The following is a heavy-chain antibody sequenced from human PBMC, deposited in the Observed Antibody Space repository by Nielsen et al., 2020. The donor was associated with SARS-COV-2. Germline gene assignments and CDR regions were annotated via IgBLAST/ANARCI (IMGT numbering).Heavy chain of an antibody. CDR3: AHQYYYDSSGYYRLRDY. V-gene: IGHV2-26*01. CDR1: GFSLSNARMG. Sequence: SGPTLVKPTETLTLTCTVSGFSLSNARMGVSWIRQPPGKALEWLAHIFSNDEKSYSTSLKSRLTISKDTSKSQVVLTMTNMDPVDTATYYCAHQYYYDSSGYYRLRDYWGQGTLVTVSS. D-gene: IGHD3-22*01. CDR2: IFSNDEK. J-gene: IGHJ4*02.